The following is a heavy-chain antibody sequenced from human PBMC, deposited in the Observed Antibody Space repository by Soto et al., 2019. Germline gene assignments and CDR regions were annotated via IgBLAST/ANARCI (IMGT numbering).Heavy chain of an antibody. V-gene: IGHV3-23*01. CDR1: GFTFSSYA. CDR3: AKKMGDIAAAGPYFDY. CDR2: ISGSGGST. J-gene: IGHJ4*02. D-gene: IGHD6-13*01. Sequence: GGSLRLSCAASGFTFSSYAMSWVRQAPGKGLEWVSAISGSGGSTYYADSVKGRFTISRDNSKNTLYLQMNSLRAEDTAVYYCAKKMGDIAAAGPYFDYWGQGTLVTVSS.